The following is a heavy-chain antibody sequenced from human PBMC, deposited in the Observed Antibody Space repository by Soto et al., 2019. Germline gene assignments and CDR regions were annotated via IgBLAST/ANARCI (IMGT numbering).Heavy chain of an antibody. J-gene: IGHJ4*02. Sequence: QVQLVESGGGLVKPGGSLRLSCAASGFTFSDYYMSWIRQAPGKGLEWLSYISSSSSYTNYADSVKGRFTISRDNAKNSLYLQMNSLRAEDPAVYYCARQPYNSSGYMVYYFDYWGQGTLVTVSS. CDR3: ARQPYNSSGYMVYYFDY. CDR1: GFTFSDYY. V-gene: IGHV3-11*06. CDR2: ISSSSSYT. D-gene: IGHD3-22*01.